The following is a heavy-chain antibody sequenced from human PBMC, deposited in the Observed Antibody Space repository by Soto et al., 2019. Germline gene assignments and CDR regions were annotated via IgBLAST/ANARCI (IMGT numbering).Heavy chain of an antibody. Sequence: SETLSLTCTVSGGSISSYYWSWIRQPPGKGLEWIGYIYYSGGTNYNPSLKSRVTISVDTSKNQFSLKLSSVTAADTAVYYCARVDSGSYYNRFRPLDYWGQGPLVTVSS. J-gene: IGHJ4*02. V-gene: IGHV4-59*12. CDR2: IYYSGGT. CDR3: ARVDSGSYYNRFRPLDY. D-gene: IGHD3-10*01. CDR1: GGSISSYY.